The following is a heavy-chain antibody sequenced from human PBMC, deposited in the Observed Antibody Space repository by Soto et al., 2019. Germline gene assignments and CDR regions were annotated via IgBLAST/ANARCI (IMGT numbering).Heavy chain of an antibody. D-gene: IGHD1-26*01. J-gene: IGHJ4*02. V-gene: IGHV4-31*03. CDR3: ARVTEAWEDLDY. Sequence: PSETLSLTCTVAGGSISSGGYYWSWIRQHPGKGLEWIGYIYYSGSTYYNPSLKSRVTISVDTSKNQFSLKLRSVTSADTAVYYCARVTEAWEDLDYWGQGTLVTVSS. CDR2: IYYSGST. CDR1: GGSISSGGYY.